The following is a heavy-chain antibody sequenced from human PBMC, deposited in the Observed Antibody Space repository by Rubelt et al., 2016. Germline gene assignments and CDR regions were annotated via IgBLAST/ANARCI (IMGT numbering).Heavy chain of an antibody. CDR2: IKEDGSVK. D-gene: IGHD4-23*01. CDR1: GFIFSKYW. Sequence: GLVQPGGSLRICCAGSGFIFSKYWMSWVRQAPGKGLEWVANIKEDGSVKNYVDSVKGRFTISRDNAKNSLYLHMNSLRAEDTALYYCVRGYYSLDDYWGQGTLVTVSS. CDR3: VRGYYSLDDY. V-gene: IGHV3-7*01. J-gene: IGHJ4*02.